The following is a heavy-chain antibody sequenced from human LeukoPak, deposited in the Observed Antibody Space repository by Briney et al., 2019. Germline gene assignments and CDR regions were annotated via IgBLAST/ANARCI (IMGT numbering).Heavy chain of an antibody. V-gene: IGHV3-30*18. J-gene: IGHJ4*02. CDR2: ISYDGSNK. CDR3: AKDIRWELAAAGVFDY. Sequence: GGSLRLSCAASGFTFSSYGMPWVRQAPGKGREGVAVISYDGSNKYYADSVKGRFTISRDNSKNTLYLQMNSLRAEDTAVYYCAKDIRWELAAAGVFDYWGQGTLVTVSS. D-gene: IGHD6-13*01. CDR1: GFTFSSYG.